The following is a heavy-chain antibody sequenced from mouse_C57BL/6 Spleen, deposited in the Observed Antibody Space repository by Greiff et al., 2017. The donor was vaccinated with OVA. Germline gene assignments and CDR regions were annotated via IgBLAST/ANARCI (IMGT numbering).Heavy chain of an antibody. CDR1: GYTFTSYW. CDR3: ARGDGVFDY. Sequence: VQLQQPGAELVRPGSSVKLSCKASGYTFTSYWMHWVKQRPIQGLEWIGNIDPSDSETHYTQKFKDKATLTVDKSSSTAYMQLSSLTSEDSAVYYCARGDGVFDYWGQGTTLTVSS. CDR2: IDPSDSET. J-gene: IGHJ2*01. V-gene: IGHV1-52*01. D-gene: IGHD3-3*01.